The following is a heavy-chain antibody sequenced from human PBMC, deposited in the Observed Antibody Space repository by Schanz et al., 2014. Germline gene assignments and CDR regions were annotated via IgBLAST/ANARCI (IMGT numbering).Heavy chain of an antibody. D-gene: IGHD5-12*01. CDR3: ARGPLGTSP. CDR1: GYTFTSDS. V-gene: IGHV1-46*01. Sequence: QVQLVQSGAEVKKPGASVKVSCKASGYTFTSDSMHWVRQAPGQGLEWMGMINPSGGSTTYAQKFQARVTMTRDASTSTVYMKLSSLRSEDTAVYYSARGPLGTSPWGQGTLVTVSS. J-gene: IGHJ5*02. CDR2: INPSGGST.